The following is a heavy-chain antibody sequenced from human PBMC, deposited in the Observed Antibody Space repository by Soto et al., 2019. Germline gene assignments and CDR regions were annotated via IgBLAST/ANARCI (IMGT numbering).Heavy chain of an antibody. V-gene: IGHV4-59*01. CDR2: IYYSGST. D-gene: IGHD3-3*01. CDR3: AIGSDDFWSGYLYYYYGMDV. CDR1: GGSISSYY. Sequence: SETLSLTCTVSGGSISSYYWSWIRQPPGKGLEWIGYIYYSGSTNYNPSIKSRVTISVDTSKNQFSLKLSSVTAADTAVYYCAIGSDDFWSGYLYYYYGMDVWGQGTTVTVSS. J-gene: IGHJ6*02.